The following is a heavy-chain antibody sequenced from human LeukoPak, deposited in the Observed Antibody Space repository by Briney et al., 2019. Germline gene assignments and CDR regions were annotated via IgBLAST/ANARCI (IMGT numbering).Heavy chain of an antibody. D-gene: IGHD6-13*01. Sequence: PGGSLRLSCVASGFTFSNYVMNWVRQAPGKGLEWVSGIGANGVEIHYADPVKGRFTISRDNSRNTLYLQMHSLSPEDTAVYYCARAKYSSRWSLDYWGQGALVTVSS. CDR2: IGANGVEI. CDR1: GFTFSNYV. V-gene: IGHV3-23*01. J-gene: IGHJ4*02. CDR3: ARAKYSSRWSLDY.